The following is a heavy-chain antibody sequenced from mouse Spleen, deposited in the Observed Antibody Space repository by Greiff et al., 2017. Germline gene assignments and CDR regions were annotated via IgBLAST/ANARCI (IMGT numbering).Heavy chain of an antibody. D-gene: IGHD3-1*01. CDR2: IFPGSSST. J-gene: IGHJ3*01. CDR3: ARGSSGWLGFAY. V-gene: IGHV1-9*01. CDR1: GYTFSSYW. Sequence: VMLVESGTELMKPGASVKISCKATGYTFSSYWIEWVKQRPGHGLEWIGEIFPGSSSTNYNEKFKGKATVTADTSSNTAYIQLSSLTSEDSAVYYCARGSSGWLGFAYWGQGTLVTVSA.